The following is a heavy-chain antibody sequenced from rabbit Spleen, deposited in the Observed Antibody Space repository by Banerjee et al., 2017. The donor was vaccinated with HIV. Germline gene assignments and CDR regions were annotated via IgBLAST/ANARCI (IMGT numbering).Heavy chain of an antibody. CDR2: IAVGSGIT. J-gene: IGHJ3*01. Sequence: QSLEESGGDMVKPGASLTLTCTASGFSFSTSYYICWVRQAPGKGLEWIGCIAVGSGITYYASWAKGRFTISKTSTTVTLQMTSLTAADTATYFCARDLSSVRHTRLDLWGQGTLVTVS. CDR1: GFSFSTSYY. D-gene: IGHD1-1*01. CDR3: ARDLSSVRHTRLDL. V-gene: IGHV1S40*01.